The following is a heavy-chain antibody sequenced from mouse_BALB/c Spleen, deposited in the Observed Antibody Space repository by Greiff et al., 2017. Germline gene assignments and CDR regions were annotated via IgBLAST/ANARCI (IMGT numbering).Heavy chain of an antibody. V-gene: IGHV1-5*01. D-gene: IGHD2-1*01. J-gene: IGHJ3*01. CDR2: IYPGNSDT. Sequence: VQLQQSGTVLARPGASVKMSCKASGYTFTSYWMHWVKQRPGQGLEWIGAIYPGNSDTSYNQKFKGKAKLTAVTSTSTAYMELSSLTNEDSAVYYCTRWRGNLAWFAYWGQGTLVTVSA. CDR3: TRWRGNLAWFAY. CDR1: GYTFTSYW.